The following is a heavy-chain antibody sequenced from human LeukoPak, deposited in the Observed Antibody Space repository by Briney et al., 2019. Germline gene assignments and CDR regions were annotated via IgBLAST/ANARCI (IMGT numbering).Heavy chain of an antibody. Sequence: GGSLRLSCAASGFTFSSYAMSWVRQAPGKGLEWVSAISGSGGSTYYADSVKGRFTISRDNSKNALYLQMNSLRAEDTAVYYCARDFNGYGDYFDYWGQGTLVTVSS. D-gene: IGHD4-17*01. CDR1: GFTFSSYA. CDR2: ISGSGGST. CDR3: ARDFNGYGDYFDY. V-gene: IGHV3-23*01. J-gene: IGHJ4*02.